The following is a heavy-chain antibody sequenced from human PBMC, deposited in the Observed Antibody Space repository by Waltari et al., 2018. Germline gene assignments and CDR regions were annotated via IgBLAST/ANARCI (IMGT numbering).Heavy chain of an antibody. CDR1: GYTFTSYD. CDR2: RNPNSGTT. V-gene: IGHV1-8*01. J-gene: IGHJ5*02. CDR3: ARVKRGYSYGSFDP. D-gene: IGHD5-18*01. Sequence: QVQLVQSGAEVKKPGASVKVSCKASGYTFTSYDINWVRQATGQGLEWMGWRNPNSGTTGYAQKFQGRVTMTRNTSISTAYMELSSLRSEDTAVDYCARVKRGYSYGSFDPWGQGTLVTVSS.